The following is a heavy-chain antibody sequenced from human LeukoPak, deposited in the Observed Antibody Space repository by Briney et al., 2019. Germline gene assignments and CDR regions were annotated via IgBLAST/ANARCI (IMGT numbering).Heavy chain of an antibody. CDR1: GFTFDDYA. D-gene: IGHD3-9*01. CDR2: ISWNSGSI. V-gene: IGHV3-9*01. J-gene: IGHJ4*02. Sequence: PGGSLRLSCAASGFTFDDYAMHWVRQAPGKGLEWVSGISWNSGSIGYADSVKGRFTISRDNAKNSLYLQMNSLRAEDTALYYCAKGSRNYDILTGWAGSLDYWGQGTLVTVSS. CDR3: AKGSRNYDILTGWAGSLDY.